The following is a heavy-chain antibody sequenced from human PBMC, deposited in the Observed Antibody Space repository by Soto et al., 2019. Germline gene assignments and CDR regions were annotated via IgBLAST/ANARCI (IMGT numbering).Heavy chain of an antibody. CDR3: ARSKGALNYYDSSGHFDY. V-gene: IGHV1-69*13. J-gene: IGHJ4*02. Sequence: GASVKVSCKASGGTFSSYAISWVRQAPGQGLEWMGGIIPIFGTANYAQKFQGRVTITADESTSTAYMELSSLRSEDKAVYYCARSKGALNYYDSSGHFDYWGQGTLVTVSS. CDR2: IIPIFGTA. D-gene: IGHD3-22*01. CDR1: GGTFSSYA.